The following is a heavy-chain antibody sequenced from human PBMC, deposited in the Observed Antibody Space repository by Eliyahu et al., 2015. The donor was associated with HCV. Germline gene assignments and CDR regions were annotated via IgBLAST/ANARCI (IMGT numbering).Heavy chain of an antibody. CDR1: GYRFDDXF. CDR2: IDPRTAET. CDR3: ARDSLYRSSGKFPRFDF. Sequence: QVQLVQSGAELKKPGASVEVSCQTSGYRFDDXFLYWIRXASGQAFELLGWIDPRTAETKIAQNFQGRVSLTRDTSIKTAFMELTGLTSDDTAMYFCARDSLYRSSGKFPRFDFWGQGTLVTVSS. D-gene: IGHD3-10*01. J-gene: IGHJ4*01. V-gene: IGHV1-2*02.